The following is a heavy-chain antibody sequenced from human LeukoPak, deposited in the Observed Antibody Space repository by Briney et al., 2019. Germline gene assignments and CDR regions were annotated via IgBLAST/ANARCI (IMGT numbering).Heavy chain of an antibody. V-gene: IGHV3-23*01. J-gene: IGHJ4*02. D-gene: IGHD2-15*01. CDR2: ISGSGGST. CDR1: GFTFSSYW. CDR3: AKSLGYCSGGSCQSPYYFDY. Sequence: GGSLRLSCAASGFTFSSYWMSWVRQAPGKGLEWVSAISGSGGSTYYADSVKGRFTISRDNSKNTLYLQMNSLRAEDTAVYYCAKSLGYCSGGSCQSPYYFDYWGQGTLVTVSS.